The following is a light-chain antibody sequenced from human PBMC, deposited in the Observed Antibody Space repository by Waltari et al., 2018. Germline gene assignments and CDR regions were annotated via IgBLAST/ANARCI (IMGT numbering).Light chain of an antibody. V-gene: IGLV2-14*01. CDR1: SSDVGGYNY. CDR3: SSYTSSSTRV. J-gene: IGLJ2*01. CDR2: EVT. Sequence: QSALTQPASVSGSPGQSITISCSGTSSDVGGYNYVSWYQHHPGKAPTLMIYEVTYRPSGVSDRFSGSKSGNTASLTISGLQAEDEADYYCSSYTSSSTRVFGGGTKVTVL.